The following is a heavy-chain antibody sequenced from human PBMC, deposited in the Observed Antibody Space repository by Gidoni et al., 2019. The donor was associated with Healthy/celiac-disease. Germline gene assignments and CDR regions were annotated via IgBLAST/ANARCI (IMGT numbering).Heavy chain of an antibody. J-gene: IGHJ4*02. CDR2: ISGSGGNT. CDR1: GFRFSSYA. D-gene: IGHD2-15*01. V-gene: IGHV3-23*01. CDR3: AKGGYCSSDSCFYYFDN. Sequence: EVQLLESGGTLVQPGGSLRVSCAASGFRFSSYAMTWVRQGPGKGLEWASSISGSGGNTYYADSVKGRFTISRDNSKNTVYLQMNSLRAEDTALYYCAKGGYCSSDSCFYYFDNWGQGTLVTVSS.